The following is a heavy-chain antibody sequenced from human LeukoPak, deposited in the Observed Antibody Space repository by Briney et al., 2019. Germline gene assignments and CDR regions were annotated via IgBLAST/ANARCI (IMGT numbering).Heavy chain of an antibody. Sequence: GGSLRLSCAASGFTFSSYWMSWVRQAPGKGLEWVANIKQDGSEKYYVDSVKGRFTISRDNAKNSLYLQMNSLRAEDTAVYYCARDMEAYYYDNPPNDYWGQGTLVTVSS. CDR2: IKQDGSEK. J-gene: IGHJ4*02. D-gene: IGHD3-22*01. V-gene: IGHV3-7*01. CDR3: ARDMEAYYYDNPPNDY. CDR1: GFTFSSYW.